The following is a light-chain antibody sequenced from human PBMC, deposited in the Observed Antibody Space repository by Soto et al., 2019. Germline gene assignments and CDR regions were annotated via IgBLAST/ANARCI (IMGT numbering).Light chain of an antibody. CDR2: YNN. J-gene: IGLJ1*01. CDR1: SSNVGSNA. CDR3: AVWDDSLNGKYV. V-gene: IGLV1-44*01. Sequence: QSVLTQPPSASGTPGQRVTISCSGSSSNVGSNAVNWYQQLPGTAPKLLIFYNNQRPSGVPDRFSGSKSGTSASLAISGLLSEDEAEYYCAVWDDSLNGKYVFGTGTKVTVL.